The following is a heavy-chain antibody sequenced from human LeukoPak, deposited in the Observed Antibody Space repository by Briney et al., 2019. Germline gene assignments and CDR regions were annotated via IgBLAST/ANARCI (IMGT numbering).Heavy chain of an antibody. Sequence: GGSLRLSCAASGFTFNTYFMHWVRQAQGKRLVWVSRIDTDGKSTTYADSVKGRFTISRDNAKNTLYLQMNSLRAEDTAVYYCVRDKDGYNFWGQGTLVSVSS. V-gene: IGHV3-74*01. D-gene: IGHD5-24*01. CDR2: IDTDGKST. CDR3: VRDKDGYNF. J-gene: IGHJ4*02. CDR1: GFTFNTYF.